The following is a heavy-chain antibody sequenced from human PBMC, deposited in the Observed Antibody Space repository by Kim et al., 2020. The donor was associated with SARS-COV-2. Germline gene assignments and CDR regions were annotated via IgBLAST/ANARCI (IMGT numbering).Heavy chain of an antibody. D-gene: IGHD3-22*01. Sequence: GRFTISRDNSKNTLYLQRNSLGAEDTAVYYCARELNPTITMIVVAAAMDVWGQGTTVTVSS. V-gene: IGHV3-30*07. J-gene: IGHJ6*02. CDR3: ARELNPTITMIVVAAAMDV.